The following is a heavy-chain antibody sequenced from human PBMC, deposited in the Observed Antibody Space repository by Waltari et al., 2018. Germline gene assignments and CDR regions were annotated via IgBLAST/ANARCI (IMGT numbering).Heavy chain of an antibody. CDR3: ARSSSSAFDC. CDR2: RKQDGSEK. J-gene: IGHJ4*02. D-gene: IGHD6-6*01. Sequence: EVQLVESGGGLVQPGGSLRLSCAASGFTFSSYWMSWVRQAPGKGREWVANRKQDGSEKYYVDSVKGRFTISRDNAENSLYLQMNSLRAEDSAVYYCARSSSSAFDCWGQGTLVTVSS. CDR1: GFTFSSYW. V-gene: IGHV3-7*01.